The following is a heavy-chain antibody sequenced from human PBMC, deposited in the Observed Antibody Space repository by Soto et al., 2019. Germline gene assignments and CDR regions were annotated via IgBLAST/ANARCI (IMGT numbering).Heavy chain of an antibody. Sequence: QVQLVQSGAEVKKPGASVKVSCKASGYTSTSCAMHWVRQAPGQRLEWMGWINAGNGDTNYSQKFQGRVTISRDTSANTVYMGLSSLRSEDTAVYYCARGSSGSYLIDYWGQGTLVTVSS. J-gene: IGHJ4*02. CDR3: ARGSSGSYLIDY. V-gene: IGHV1-3*01. CDR1: GYTSTSCA. CDR2: INAGNGDT. D-gene: IGHD1-26*01.